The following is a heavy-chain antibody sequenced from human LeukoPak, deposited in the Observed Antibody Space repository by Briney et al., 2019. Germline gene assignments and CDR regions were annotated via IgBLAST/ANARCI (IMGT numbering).Heavy chain of an antibody. Sequence: SETLSLTCTVSGGSIRSSSYYWGWIRQPPGKGLEWIGSVYYSGSTYYNPSLKSRVTISVDTSKNQFSLKLSSVTAADTAVYYCARGSLAATRFLDYWGQGTLVTVSS. CDR2: VYYSGST. CDR3: ARGSLAATRFLDY. J-gene: IGHJ4*02. V-gene: IGHV4-39*01. D-gene: IGHD2-15*01. CDR1: GGSIRSSSYY.